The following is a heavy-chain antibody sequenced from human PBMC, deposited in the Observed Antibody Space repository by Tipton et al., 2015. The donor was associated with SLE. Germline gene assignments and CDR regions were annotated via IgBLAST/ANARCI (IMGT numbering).Heavy chain of an antibody. CDR2: INHSGST. CDR3: ARGRILDY. Sequence: TLSLTCAVYGGSFSGYYWSWIRQPPGKGLEWIGEINHSGSTNYNPSLKSRVTISVDTSKNQFSLKLSSVTAADTAVYYCARGRILDYWGQGTLVTVSS. D-gene: IGHD2-15*01. J-gene: IGHJ4*02. CDR1: GGSFSGYY. V-gene: IGHV4-34*01.